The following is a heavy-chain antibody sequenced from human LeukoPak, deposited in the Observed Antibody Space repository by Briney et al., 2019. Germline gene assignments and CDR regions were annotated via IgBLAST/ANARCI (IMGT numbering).Heavy chain of an antibody. D-gene: IGHD4-17*01. CDR1: GFTFSSYS. CDR3: ARGADDYGDAFDI. CDR2: ISSSSSYR. V-gene: IGHV3-21*01. Sequence: GGSLRLSCAASGFTFSSYSMNWVRQAPGKGLEWVSSISSSSSYRYYAGSVKGRFIISRDNAKNSLYLQMNSLRAEDTAVYHCARGADDYGDAFDIWGQGTMVTVSS. J-gene: IGHJ3*02.